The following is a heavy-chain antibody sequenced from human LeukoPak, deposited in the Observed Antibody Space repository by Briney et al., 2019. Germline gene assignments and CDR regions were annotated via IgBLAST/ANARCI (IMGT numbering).Heavy chain of an antibody. J-gene: IGHJ4*02. CDR3: ARRICNGGSCYLDY. Sequence: GGSLRLSCAASGFTFEGYGWSWVRQAPGKGLEWISGNLWNGDNTVYADSVKGRFTISRDNAKNSLYLQMNSLRAEDTALYHCARRICNGGSCYLDYWGQGTLVTVSS. CDR1: GFTFEGYG. CDR2: NLWNGDNT. V-gene: IGHV3-20*01. D-gene: IGHD2-15*01.